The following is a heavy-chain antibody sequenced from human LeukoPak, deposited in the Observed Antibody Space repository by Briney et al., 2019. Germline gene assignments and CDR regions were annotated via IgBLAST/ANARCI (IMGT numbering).Heavy chain of an antibody. D-gene: IGHD2/OR15-2a*01. J-gene: IGHJ4*02. CDR3: ARNKPTSALGQPRDY. Sequence: GSLRLSCAASGFTFSAYAMTWVRQAPGKGLEWVSAITKSGDSTYYADSVKGRFTISRDNSKNTLFLQMNSLRADDTAVYYCARNKPTSALGQPRDYWGQGTLVTVSS. CDR1: GFTFSAYA. CDR2: ITKSGDST. V-gene: IGHV3-23*01.